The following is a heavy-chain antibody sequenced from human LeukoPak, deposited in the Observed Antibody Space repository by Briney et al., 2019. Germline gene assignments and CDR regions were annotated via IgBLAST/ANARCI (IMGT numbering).Heavy chain of an antibody. CDR3: ARDRKRRDTATVNWFDP. CDR2: ISSSSSYI. D-gene: IGHD5-18*01. J-gene: IGHJ5*02. V-gene: IGHV3-11*06. Sequence: SGGSLRLSCAASGFTFSDYYMTWIRQAPGKGLEWVSSISSSSSYIYYADSVKGRFTISRDNAKNSLYLQMNSLRAEDTAVYYCARDRKRRDTATVNWFDPWGQGTLVTVSS. CDR1: GFTFSDYY.